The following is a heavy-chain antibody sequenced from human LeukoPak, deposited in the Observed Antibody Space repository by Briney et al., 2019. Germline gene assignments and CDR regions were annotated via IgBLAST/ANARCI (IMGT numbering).Heavy chain of an antibody. CDR1: GYTFTSYY. CDR3: ARVHFAPDAFDI. V-gene: IGHV1-2*02. J-gene: IGHJ3*02. CDR2: IRPNSGGT. Sequence: ASVKVSCKASGYTFTSYYMHWVRQAPGQGLEWMGWIRPNSGGTNYTQKFQGRVTMTRDTSINTAYMELSRLRSDDTAVYYCARVHFAPDAFDIWGQGTMVTVSS.